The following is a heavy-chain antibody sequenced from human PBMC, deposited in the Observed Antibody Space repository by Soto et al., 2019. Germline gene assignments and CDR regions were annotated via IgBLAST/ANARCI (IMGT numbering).Heavy chain of an antibody. V-gene: IGHV1-69*13. J-gene: IGHJ6*02. CDR1: GGTFSSYA. CDR3: ARDFSTMVRGYYYYYGMDV. D-gene: IGHD3-10*01. CDR2: IIPIFGTA. Sequence: SVKVSCKASGGTFSSYAISWVRQAPGQGLEWMGGIIPIFGTANYAQKFQGRVTITADESTSTAYMELSSLRSEDTAVYYCARDFSTMVRGYYYYYGMDVWGQGTTVTAP.